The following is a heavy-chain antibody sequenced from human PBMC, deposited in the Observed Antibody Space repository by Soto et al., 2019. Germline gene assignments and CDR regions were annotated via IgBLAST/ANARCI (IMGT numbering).Heavy chain of an antibody. J-gene: IGHJ6*02. CDR1: GFTFSNAW. D-gene: IGHD6-13*01. CDR3: TTAVSGAGNYYYYGMDV. V-gene: IGHV3-15*07. Sequence: GGSLRLSCAASGFTFSNAWMNWVRQAPGKGLEWVGRIKSKTVGGTTDYAAPVKGRFTISRDDSKNTLYLQMNSLKTEDTAVYYCTTAVSGAGNYYYYGMDVWGQGTTVTVSS. CDR2: IKSKTVGGTT.